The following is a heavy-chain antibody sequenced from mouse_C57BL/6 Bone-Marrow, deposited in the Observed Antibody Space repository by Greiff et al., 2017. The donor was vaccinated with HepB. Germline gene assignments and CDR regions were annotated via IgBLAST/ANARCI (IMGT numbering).Heavy chain of an antibody. CDR3: ARVGGYYSAWFAY. V-gene: IGHV1-64*01. D-gene: IGHD2-3*01. Sequence: QVQLQQPGAELVKPGASVKLSCKASGYTFTSYWMHWVKQRPGQGLEWIGMIHPSSGSTNYNEKFKSKATLTVDKSSSTAYMQLSSLTSEDSAVYYCARVGGYYSAWFAYWGQGTLVTVSA. CDR1: GYTFTSYW. CDR2: IHPSSGST. J-gene: IGHJ3*01.